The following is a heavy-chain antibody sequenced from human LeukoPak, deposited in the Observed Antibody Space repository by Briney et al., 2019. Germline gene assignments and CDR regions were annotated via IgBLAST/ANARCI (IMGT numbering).Heavy chain of an antibody. J-gene: IGHJ4*02. Sequence: GGSLRLSCAASGFTFSGYGMHWVRQAPDKGLEWVAVIWYDGNNKYYADSVKGRFTISRDNSKNTLYLQMNSLRVEDTAAYYCAKDWGYTTMVSYYFDYWGQGALVTVSS. V-gene: IGHV3-33*06. CDR3: AKDWGYTTMVSYYFDY. CDR2: IWYDGNNK. CDR1: GFTFSGYG. D-gene: IGHD5-18*01.